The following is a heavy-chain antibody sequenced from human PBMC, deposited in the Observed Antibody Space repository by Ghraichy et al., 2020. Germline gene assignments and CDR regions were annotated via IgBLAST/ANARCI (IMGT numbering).Heavy chain of an antibody. J-gene: IGHJ4*02. CDR1: GFTFRSYA. D-gene: IGHD4-23*01. CDR3: AKDQSSATYYGGAIYY. Sequence: GESLNISCAASGFTFRSYAMSWVRQAPGKGLEWVAAISGSGGSTYYADSVKGRFTISRDNSKNTLYLQMNSLRAEDTAVYYCAKDQSSATYYGGAIYYWGQGTLVTVSS. CDR2: ISGSGGST. V-gene: IGHV3-23*01.